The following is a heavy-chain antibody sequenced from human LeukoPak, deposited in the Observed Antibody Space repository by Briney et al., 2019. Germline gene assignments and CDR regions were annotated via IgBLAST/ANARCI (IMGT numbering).Heavy chain of an antibody. CDR2: INHSGST. Sequence: PSETLSLTCAVYGGSFSGYYWSWIRQPPGKGLEWIGEINHSGSTNYNPSLKSRVTISVDTSKNQFSLKLSSVTAADTAVYYCARRVYYGSGSYSIAYYFDYWGQGTLVTVSS. D-gene: IGHD3-10*01. J-gene: IGHJ4*02. CDR3: ARRVYYGSGSYSIAYYFDY. V-gene: IGHV4-34*01. CDR1: GGSFSGYY.